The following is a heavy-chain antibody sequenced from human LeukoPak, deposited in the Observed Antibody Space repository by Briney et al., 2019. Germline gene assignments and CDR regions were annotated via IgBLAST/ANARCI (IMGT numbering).Heavy chain of an antibody. V-gene: IGHV3-73*01. CDR3: ARGFWSGYSSAEYFQH. J-gene: IGHJ1*01. D-gene: IGHD3-3*01. Sequence: GRFTMSRDDSRNTAYLQMNSLKTEDTAVYYCARGFWSGYSSAEYFQHWGQGTLVTVSS.